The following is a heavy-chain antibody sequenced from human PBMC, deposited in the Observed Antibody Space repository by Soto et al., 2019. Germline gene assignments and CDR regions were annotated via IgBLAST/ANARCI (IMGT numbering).Heavy chain of an antibody. V-gene: IGHV5-51*01. Sequence: PGESLKISCNVSGYSFTTYWIGWVRQLPGQGLEWMGVMFPGDSDTRYSPSFQGQVTMSADPSTSTAYLEWSSLKAADSAMYYCARVPASSLGTMDVWGQGTKVTVYS. D-gene: IGHD6-19*01. J-gene: IGHJ6*02. CDR2: MFPGDSDT. CDR3: ARVPASSLGTMDV. CDR1: GYSFTTYW.